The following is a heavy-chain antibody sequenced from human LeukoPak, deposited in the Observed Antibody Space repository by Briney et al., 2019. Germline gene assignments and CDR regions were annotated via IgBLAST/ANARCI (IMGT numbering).Heavy chain of an antibody. Sequence: PGGSLRLSCAASGFTFSNYTMHWVRQAPGKGLEWLAVIWYDGSKKYYTDSVKGRFTISRDNSKNTVSLQMNSLRGDDTAVYYCASSVRYTDYDSLRSWFDPWGQGTLVTVSS. J-gene: IGHJ5*02. V-gene: IGHV3-30*04. CDR3: ASSVRYTDYDSLRSWFDP. CDR2: IWYDGSKK. CDR1: GFTFSNYT. D-gene: IGHD5-12*01.